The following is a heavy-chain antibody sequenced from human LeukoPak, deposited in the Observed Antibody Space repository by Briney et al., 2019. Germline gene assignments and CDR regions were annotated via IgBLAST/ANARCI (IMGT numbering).Heavy chain of an antibody. J-gene: IGHJ4*01. V-gene: IGHV1-2*02. CDR2: INPNSGET. D-gene: IGHD4-11*01. CDR1: GYTFTDYY. Sequence: ASVKVSCMTSGYTFTDYYIHWVRQAPGQGLEWMGWINPNSGETNSAQKLRGRGTMTGDTSISTAYMELRRVTSDDTAVYYCARDRDYSNTERGFDYWGHGTLVTVSS. CDR3: ARDRDYSNTERGFDY.